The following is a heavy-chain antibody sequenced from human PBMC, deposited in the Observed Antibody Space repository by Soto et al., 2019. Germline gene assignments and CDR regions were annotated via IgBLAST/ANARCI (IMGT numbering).Heavy chain of an antibody. D-gene: IGHD2-2*01. CDR3: AACTGPSCHRGREWFDP. J-gene: IGHJ5*02. V-gene: IGHV1-18*04. CDR1: GYTFSNYC. Sequence: QAQLVQSGAEVKTPGASGKVSCTASGYTFSNYCITWVRQAPGQGLDWMGWISTYNGNTNYAKKVKGRVTMTIDTSTSTAYMELRSLSSDDTAMYYCAACTGPSCHRGREWFDPWGQGTLVTVSA. CDR2: ISTYNGNT.